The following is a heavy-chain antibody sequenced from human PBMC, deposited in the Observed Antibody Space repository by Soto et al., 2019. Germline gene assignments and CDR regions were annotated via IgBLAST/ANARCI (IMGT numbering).Heavy chain of an antibody. CDR1: GGTFSSYA. V-gene: IGHV1-69*13. Sequence: SVKVSCKASGGTFSSYAISWVRQAPGQGLEWMGGIIPIFGTANYAQKFQGRVTITADESTSTAYMELSSLRSEDTAVYYCASSNSSGWYKGYFDYWGQGTLVTVSS. CDR2: IIPIFGTA. D-gene: IGHD6-19*01. CDR3: ASSNSSGWYKGYFDY. J-gene: IGHJ4*02.